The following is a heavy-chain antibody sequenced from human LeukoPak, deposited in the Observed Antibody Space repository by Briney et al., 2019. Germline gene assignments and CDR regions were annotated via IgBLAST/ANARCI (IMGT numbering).Heavy chain of an antibody. D-gene: IGHD3-10*01. J-gene: IGHJ4*02. CDR1: GYTFTSYG. V-gene: IGHV1-18*01. CDR2: ISGYNGNT. CDR3: ARYGSGRTPLDY. Sequence: ASVKVSCKASGYTFTSYGISWVRQAPGQGLEWMGWISGYNGNTNYAQKFQGRVTMTRDTSTSTVYMELSSLRSEDTAVYYCARYGSGRTPLDYWGQGTLVTVSS.